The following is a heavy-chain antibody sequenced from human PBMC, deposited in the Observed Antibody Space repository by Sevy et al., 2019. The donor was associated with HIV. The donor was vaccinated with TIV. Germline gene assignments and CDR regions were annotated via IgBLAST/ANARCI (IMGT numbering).Heavy chain of an antibody. V-gene: IGHV3-23*01. D-gene: IGHD6-13*01. Sequence: GGSLRLSCAASGFTFSSNAMTWVRQAPGKGLEGASGISGGGGRTYYAASVKGRFTISRDNSKKTLYLQVNSLRVEDTAVYYCAYIPAAGTGGSAFDVWGQGTMVTVSS. CDR3: AYIPAAGTGGSAFDV. CDR2: ISGGGGRT. CDR1: GFTFSSNA. J-gene: IGHJ3*01.